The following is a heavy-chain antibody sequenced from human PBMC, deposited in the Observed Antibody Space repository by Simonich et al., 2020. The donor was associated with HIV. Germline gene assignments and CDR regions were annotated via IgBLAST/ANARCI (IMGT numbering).Heavy chain of an antibody. D-gene: IGHD4-4*01. Sequence: QVQLPQWGAGLLKPSETLSLTCAVYGGSFSGNYWSWIRQPPGKGLEWIGEINHSGSNNYNPSLKSRVTISVDTSKNQFSLKLSSVTAADTDVYYCATTINYEDAFDIWGQGTMVTVSS. J-gene: IGHJ3*02. CDR1: GGSFSGNY. V-gene: IGHV4-34*01. CDR2: INHSGSN. CDR3: ATTINYEDAFDI.